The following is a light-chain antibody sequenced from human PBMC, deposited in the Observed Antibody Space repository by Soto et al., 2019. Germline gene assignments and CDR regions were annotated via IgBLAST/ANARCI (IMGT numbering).Light chain of an antibody. CDR3: SSYTSSSTLYV. CDR1: SSDDGGYNY. CDR2: EVS. J-gene: IGLJ1*01. Sequence: QSVLTQPASVSGSPGQSITISCTGTSSDDGGYNYVSWYQQHPGKAPKLMIFEVSSRPSGVSYRFSGSKSGNTASLTISGLQAEDEADYYCSSYTSSSTLYVFGSGTKVTVL. V-gene: IGLV2-14*01.